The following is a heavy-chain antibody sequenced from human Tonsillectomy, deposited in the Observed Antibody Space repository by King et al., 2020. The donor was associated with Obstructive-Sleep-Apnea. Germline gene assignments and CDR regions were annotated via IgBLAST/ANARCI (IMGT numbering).Heavy chain of an antibody. CDR3: ARLSIAVAGTPGPFDY. CDR2: ISAYNGNT. V-gene: IGHV1-18*01. D-gene: IGHD6-19*01. Sequence: VQLVESGAEVKKPGASVKVSCKASGYTFTSYGISWVRQAPGQGLEWMGWISAYNGNTNYAQKHQGRVTMTTDTSTSTAYMELRSLRSDDTAVYSCARLSIAVAGTPGPFDYWGQGTLVTVSS. CDR1: GYTFTSYG. J-gene: IGHJ4*02.